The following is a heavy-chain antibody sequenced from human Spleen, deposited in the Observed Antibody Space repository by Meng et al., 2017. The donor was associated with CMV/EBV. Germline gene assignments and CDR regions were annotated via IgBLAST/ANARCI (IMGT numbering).Heavy chain of an antibody. D-gene: IGHD3-22*01. J-gene: IGHJ6*02. CDR3: AREVSSGRDFYYFYGMDV. V-gene: IGHV3-48*04. CDR2: ISSGGDNI. CDR1: GFNFTTYS. Sequence: GGSLRLSCAASGFNFTTYSLNWVRQAPGKGLEWVSSISSGGDNIYHADSVKGRFTIFRDNAQNFLFLQMNSLRAEDTALYYCAREVSSGRDFYYFYGMDVWGQGTTVTVSS.